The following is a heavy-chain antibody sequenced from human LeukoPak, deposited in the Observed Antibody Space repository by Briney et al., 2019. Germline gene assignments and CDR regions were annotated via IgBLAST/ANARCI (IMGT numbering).Heavy chain of an antibody. D-gene: IGHD3-22*01. J-gene: IGHJ4*02. CDR1: GYTFTSYA. CDR2: VNPNSGNT. Sequence: ASVKVSCKASGYTFTSYAMHWVRQAPGQRLEWMGWVNPNSGNTGYAQKFQGRVTMTMDPSISTAYMELSSLRSEDTAVYYCARRSDDYDSSAYYHWGQGTLVTVSS. CDR3: ARRSDDYDSSAYYH. V-gene: IGHV1-8*02.